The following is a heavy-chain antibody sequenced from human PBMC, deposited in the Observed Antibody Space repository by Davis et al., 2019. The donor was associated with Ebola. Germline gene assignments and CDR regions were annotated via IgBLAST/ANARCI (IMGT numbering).Heavy chain of an antibody. CDR1: GFTFSSYG. Sequence: AGSLRLSCAASGFTFSSYGMHWVRQAPGKGLEWVAVIWYDGSNKYYADSVKGRFTISRDNSKNTLYLQMNSLRAEDTAVYYCARVYGDYDWYFDLWGRGTLVTVSS. J-gene: IGHJ2*01. CDR2: IWYDGSNK. V-gene: IGHV3-33*01. CDR3: ARVYGDYDWYFDL. D-gene: IGHD4-17*01.